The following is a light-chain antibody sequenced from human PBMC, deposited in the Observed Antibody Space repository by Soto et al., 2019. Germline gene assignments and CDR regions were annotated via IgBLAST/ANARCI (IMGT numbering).Light chain of an antibody. CDR3: QQYESAPWT. CDR1: QSVLYSSKNKNY. V-gene: IGKV4-1*01. J-gene: IGKJ1*01. Sequence: DIVMTQSPDSLAVSLGERATINCKSSQSVLYSSKNKNYLAWYQQKSGQPPKLLIYWASTRESGVPDRFSGSGSGTDFTLTISSLQAEDVAVYYCQQYESAPWTFGQGTKVEIK. CDR2: WAS.